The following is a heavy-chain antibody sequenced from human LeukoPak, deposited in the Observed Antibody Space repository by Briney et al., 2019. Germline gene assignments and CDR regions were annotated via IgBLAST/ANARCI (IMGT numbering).Heavy chain of an antibody. V-gene: IGHV3-74*01. CDR2: FKTDSWTT. Sequence: PGGSLRHSCAPSGFTLKRYWMHWVRQAPRRGVLWVSVFKTDSWTTIQADSAQGRCTISREHAKNTLYPQVNSLTPGDPGLHYFASSTSRGFDDWGQGTPVIVSS. CDR1: GFTLKRYW. J-gene: IGHJ4*02. D-gene: IGHD6-6*01. CDR3: ASSTSRGFDD.